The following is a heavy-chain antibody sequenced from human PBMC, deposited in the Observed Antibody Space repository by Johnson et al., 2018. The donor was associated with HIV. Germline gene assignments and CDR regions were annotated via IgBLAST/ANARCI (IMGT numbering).Heavy chain of an antibody. CDR1: GFTFSSYV. CDR3: ASFVVVVAATGAFDI. J-gene: IGHJ3*02. CDR2: ITGSGDKT. D-gene: IGHD2-15*01. Sequence: VQLVESGGGLVQPGGSLRLSCAAAGFTFSSYVMTWVRQAPGKGLEWVSTITGSGDKTWYADSVKGRFTISRDNSNNTVFLQMNSLRAEDTALYYCASFVVVVAATGAFDIWGQGTMVTVSS. V-gene: IGHV3-23*04.